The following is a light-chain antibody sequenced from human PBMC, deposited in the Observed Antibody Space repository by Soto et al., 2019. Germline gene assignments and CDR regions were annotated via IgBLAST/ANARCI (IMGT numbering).Light chain of an antibody. Sequence: IVLTQSPGALSLSPGESATLSCRASQTVSRGYLAWYQQKPGQATKVLIYGVSNRASGIPDRFSGSGSGTDFTITISRLEHEDFAVYYCQQYGPSPPYTFGQGTKLEI. CDR3: QQYGPSPPYT. V-gene: IGKV3-20*01. J-gene: IGKJ2*01. CDR1: QTVSRGY. CDR2: GVS.